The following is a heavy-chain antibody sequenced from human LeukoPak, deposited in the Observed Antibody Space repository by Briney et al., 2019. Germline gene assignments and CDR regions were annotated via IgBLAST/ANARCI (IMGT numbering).Heavy chain of an antibody. D-gene: IGHD2-2*01. Sequence: SETLSLTCTVSGGSIDSYYWSWIRQPPGKGLEWNGYIYFSGSTNYNPSLKSRLTMSVDTSKNQFSLKLSSVTAADTGVYYCARSCSSISCPFDYWGQGTLVTVSS. J-gene: IGHJ4*02. CDR2: IYFSGST. V-gene: IGHV4-4*09. CDR3: ARSCSSISCPFDY. CDR1: GGSIDSYY.